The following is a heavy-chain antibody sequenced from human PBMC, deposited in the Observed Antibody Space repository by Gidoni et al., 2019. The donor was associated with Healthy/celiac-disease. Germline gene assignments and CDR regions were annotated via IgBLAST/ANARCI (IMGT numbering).Heavy chain of an antibody. CDR1: GFTFDDYA. D-gene: IGHD6-13*01. J-gene: IGHJ4*02. V-gene: IGHV3-9*01. CDR2: IRWKSGSI. CDR3: AKGHSSSWKAFDY. Sequence: EVQLVEYGGGFVQPGRSLRLSCAASGFTFDDYAMHWFRQAPGKGLDWVSGIRWKSGSIGYADSVKGRFTISRDNAKNSLYLQMNSLRAEDTALYYCAKGHSSSWKAFDYWGQGTLVTVSS.